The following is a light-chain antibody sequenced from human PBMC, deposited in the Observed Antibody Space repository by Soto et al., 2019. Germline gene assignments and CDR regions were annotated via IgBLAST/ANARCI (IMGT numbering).Light chain of an antibody. CDR1: SSDVGDYNY. CDR3: RSYSSGSTQVV. CDR2: EVT. J-gene: IGLJ2*01. Sequence: QSALTQPASVSGSPGQSITISCTGTSSDVGDYNYVSWYQQHPAKAPKLMIYEVTNRPSGISNRFSGSKSGNTASLTISGLQAEDEADYYCRSYSSGSTQVVFGGGTKLTVL. V-gene: IGLV2-14*01.